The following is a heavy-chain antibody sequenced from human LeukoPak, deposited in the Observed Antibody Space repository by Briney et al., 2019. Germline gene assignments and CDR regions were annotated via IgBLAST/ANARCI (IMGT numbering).Heavy chain of an antibody. V-gene: IGHV3-9*01. J-gene: IGHJ4*02. D-gene: IGHD3-9*01. CDR3: AKAYYDILTGHLDY. CDR2: ISWNSGSI. CDR1: GFTFDDYD. Sequence: GRSLRLSCAASGFTFDDYDMHWVRQAPGKGLELVSGISWNSGSIGYADSVKGRFTISRDNAKNSLYLQMNSLRAEDTALYYCAKAYYDILTGHLDYWGQGTLVTVSS.